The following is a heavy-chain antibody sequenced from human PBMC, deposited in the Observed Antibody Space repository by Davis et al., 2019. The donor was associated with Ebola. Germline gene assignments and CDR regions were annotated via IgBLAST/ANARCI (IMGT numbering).Heavy chain of an antibody. J-gene: IGHJ5*02. CDR2: MNPDSGNT. V-gene: IGHV1-8*01. CDR1: GYTFTTYD. CDR3: TRGIARRRSGSWFDH. D-gene: IGHD2-15*01. Sequence: AASVKVSCKASGYTFTTYDINWVRQATGQGLEWMGWMNPDSGNTGYAQKFQGRVTMTRDTSRTTAYMELSSLSSDETAVYYCTRGIARRRSGSWFDHWGQGTLVTVSS.